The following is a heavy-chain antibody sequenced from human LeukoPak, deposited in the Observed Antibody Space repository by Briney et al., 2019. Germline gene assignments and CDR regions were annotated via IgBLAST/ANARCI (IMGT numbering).Heavy chain of an antibody. J-gene: IGHJ5*02. Sequence: SETLSLTCTVSGGSISSSGHSWGWIRQPPGKGLEWTGTIYYTGRTYYNPSLESRVTISVDTSKNQFSLRLSSVTAADTAVYYCAQSLGSSDWMGNWFDRWGQGMLFPLSS. CDR1: GGSISSSGHS. D-gene: IGHD6-13*01. V-gene: IGHV4-39*01. CDR2: IYYTGRT. CDR3: AQSLGSSDWMGNWFDR.